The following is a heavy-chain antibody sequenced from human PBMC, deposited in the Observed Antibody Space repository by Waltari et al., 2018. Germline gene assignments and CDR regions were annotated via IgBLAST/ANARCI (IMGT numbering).Heavy chain of an antibody. Sequence: EVQLVQSGAEMKKPGESLKISCEGFGYSYSNYWIGWVRQKPGKGLEWMGIIHVGYSKARYSPSFQGQVTISADKSINIASLQGSSLAASDTAVYYCASAYDGNFYWDYWGQGTLVTVSP. V-gene: IGHV5-51*03. CDR2: IHVGYSKA. J-gene: IGHJ4*02. CDR3: ASAYDGNFYWDY. D-gene: IGHD5-12*01. CDR1: GYSYSNYW.